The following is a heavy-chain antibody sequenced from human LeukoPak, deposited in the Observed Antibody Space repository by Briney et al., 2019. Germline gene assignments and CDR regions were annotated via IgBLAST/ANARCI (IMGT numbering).Heavy chain of an antibody. Sequence: PSETLSLTCTVSGGSISSYYWSWIRQPAGKGLEWIGRIYTSGSTNYNPPLKSRVTISVDTSKNQFSLKLNSVTAADTAVYYCARGTHYYMDVWGKGTTVTISS. D-gene: IGHD1-7*01. CDR3: ARGTHYYMDV. V-gene: IGHV4-4*07. CDR1: GGSISSYY. J-gene: IGHJ6*03. CDR2: IYTSGST.